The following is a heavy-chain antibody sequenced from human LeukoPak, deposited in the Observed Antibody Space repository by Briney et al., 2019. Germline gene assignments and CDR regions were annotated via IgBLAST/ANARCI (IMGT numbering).Heavy chain of an antibody. D-gene: IGHD5-24*01. J-gene: IGHJ4*02. Sequence: GGSLRLSCAASGFIFSSYAMHWVRQAPGKGLEWVAFIRYDGSNKYYADSVKGRFTISRDNSKNTLYLQMNSLRAEDTAVYYCAKDPRGWLQLGFDYWGQGTLVTVSS. CDR3: AKDPRGWLQLGFDY. V-gene: IGHV3-30*02. CDR1: GFIFSSYA. CDR2: IRYDGSNK.